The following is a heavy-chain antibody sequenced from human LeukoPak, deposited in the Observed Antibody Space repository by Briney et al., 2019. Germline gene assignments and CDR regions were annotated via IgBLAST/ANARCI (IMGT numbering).Heavy chain of an antibody. D-gene: IGHD4-17*01. CDR1: GGSISSSSYY. V-gene: IGHV4-39*01. CDR3: ARQTTVRPSPWYFDL. J-gene: IGHJ2*01. Sequence: SETLSLTCTVSGGSISSSSYYWGWIRQPPGKGLEWIGSIYYSGSTYYNPSLKSRVTISVDTSKNQFSLKLSSVTAADTAVYYCARQTTVRPSPWYFDLWGRGTLVTVSS. CDR2: IYYSGST.